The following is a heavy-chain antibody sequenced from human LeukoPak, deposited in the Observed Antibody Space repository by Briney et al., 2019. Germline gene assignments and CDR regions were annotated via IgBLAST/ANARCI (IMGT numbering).Heavy chain of an antibody. J-gene: IGHJ5*02. CDR3: ARGWGSTSSNYFDP. CDR1: GDSITSGNFY. V-gene: IGHV4-61*02. D-gene: IGHD2-2*01. CDR2: IYGSGST. Sequence: PSETMSPTCTVSGDSITSGNFYWSWIRQPAGKGLEWIGRIYGSGSTNYSPSLRSRVTISIDTSKNQFSLNLKSVTAADTAMYYCARGWGSTSSNYFDPWGPGTQVTVSS.